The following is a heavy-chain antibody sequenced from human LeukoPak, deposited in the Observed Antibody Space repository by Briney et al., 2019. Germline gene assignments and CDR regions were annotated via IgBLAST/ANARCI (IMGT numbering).Heavy chain of an antibody. J-gene: IGHJ4*02. CDR3: VRGGSNFDF. Sequence: GGSLRLSCAPSGFTFSTFWMSWVRQAPGKGREWVANIKEDGSEKYYVDSVKGRFTIARDNAKNSLYLQMNSLKAEDTAVYYCVRGGSNFDFWGQGTLVTVSS. CDR2: IKEDGSEK. CDR1: GFTFSTFW. D-gene: IGHD6-13*01. V-gene: IGHV3-7*04.